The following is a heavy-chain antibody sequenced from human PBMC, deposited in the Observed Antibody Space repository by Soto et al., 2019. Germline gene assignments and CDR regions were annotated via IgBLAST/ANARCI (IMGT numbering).Heavy chain of an antibody. J-gene: IGHJ1*01. CDR3: AKGADYFHSNGHNLEYFQW. V-gene: IGHV3-23*01. CDR1: AVTCGAHG. CDR2: ISGGGGGT. Sequence: LRYAAAAVTCGAHGVSWIRKTQGKGLEWVSAISGGGGGTHYADSVKGRFTISRDNSKNTVYLQMNSLRAEDTAVYYCAKGADYFHSNGHNLEYFQWWGQGTLVTVSS. D-gene: IGHD3-22*01.